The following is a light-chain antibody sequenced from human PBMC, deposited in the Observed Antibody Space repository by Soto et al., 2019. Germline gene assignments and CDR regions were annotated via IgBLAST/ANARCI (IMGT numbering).Light chain of an antibody. V-gene: IGLV1-47*01. J-gene: IGLJ3*02. CDR1: SSNLGSNF. CDR2: RNN. Sequence: QSVLTQPPSASGTPGQRVTISCSGSSSNLGSNFVYWYQQLPGAAPKLLISRNNERPSGVPDRFSGSKSGTSDSLAISGLRSEDEAEYHCAAWDDSLSGVVFGGGTKLTVL. CDR3: AAWDDSLSGVV.